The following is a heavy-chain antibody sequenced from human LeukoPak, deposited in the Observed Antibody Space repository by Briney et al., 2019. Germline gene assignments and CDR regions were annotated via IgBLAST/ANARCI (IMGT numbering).Heavy chain of an antibody. CDR2: INHGGST. CDR1: GGSFSGDF. Sequence: SETLSLTCAVYGGSFSGDFWSWIRQSPGKGLEWIGEINHGGSTTYNPSLQSRVTMSVDTSTNQISLKMTSVTAADTAIYYCARHTWQWLLFDDWGQGTQVTISS. D-gene: IGHD5-12*01. V-gene: IGHV4-34*01. CDR3: ARHTWQWLLFDD. J-gene: IGHJ4*02.